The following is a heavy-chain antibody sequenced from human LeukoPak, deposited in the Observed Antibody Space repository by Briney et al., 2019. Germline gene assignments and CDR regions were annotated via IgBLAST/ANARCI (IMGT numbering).Heavy chain of an antibody. J-gene: IGHJ4*02. V-gene: IGHV4-34*01. CDR1: GGSFSGYY. D-gene: IGHD1-26*01. Sequence: SETLSLTRAVYGGSFSGYYWSWIRQPPGKGLEWIGEINHSGSTNYNPSLRSRVTISVDTSKNQFSLKLSSVTAADTAVYYCARAPWSGSYYGYWGQGTLVTVSS. CDR2: INHSGST. CDR3: ARAPWSGSYYGY.